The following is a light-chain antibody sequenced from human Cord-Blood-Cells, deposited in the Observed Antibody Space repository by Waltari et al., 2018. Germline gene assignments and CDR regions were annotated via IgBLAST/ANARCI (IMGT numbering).Light chain of an antibody. V-gene: IGKV1-39*01. CDR1: QSISRY. CDR2: AAS. CDR3: QQSYRTLWT. J-gene: IGKJ1*01. Sequence: DIQMTQSPSSLSASVGDRVTITCRASQSISRYLNWYQQKPGKDPRILIYAASRLQSGAPSRFSGSGSGTDVTLNISRLQPEDFAKSYCQQSYRTLWTFGQGTQVEIK.